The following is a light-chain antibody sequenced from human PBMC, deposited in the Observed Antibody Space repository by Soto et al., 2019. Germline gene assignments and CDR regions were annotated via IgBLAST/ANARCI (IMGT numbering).Light chain of an antibody. J-gene: IGKJ4*01. V-gene: IGKV3-11*01. CDR3: QQRSNWPPLT. Sequence: EIVLTQSPATLSLSVGERATLSCRASQSVSSYLAWYQQKPGQAPRLLIYDASNRATGIPARFSGSGSGTDFTLTISSLEPEDFAVYYCQQRSNWPPLTFGGGTKVEIK. CDR1: QSVSSY. CDR2: DAS.